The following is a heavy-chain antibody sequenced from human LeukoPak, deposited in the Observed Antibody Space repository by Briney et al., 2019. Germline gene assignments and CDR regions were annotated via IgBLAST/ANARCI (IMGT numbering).Heavy chain of an antibody. J-gene: IGHJ4*02. CDR2: ISSSSSYI. CDR3: ARDDPNKVRDDY. CDR1: GFTFSSYS. V-gene: IGHV3-21*01. Sequence: PGGSLRLSCAASGFTFSSYSMNWVRQAPGKGLEWVSSISSSSSYIYYADSVKGRFTISRDNAKNSLYLQMNSLRAEDTAVYYCARDDPNKVRDDYWGQGTLVTASS. D-gene: IGHD1-1*01.